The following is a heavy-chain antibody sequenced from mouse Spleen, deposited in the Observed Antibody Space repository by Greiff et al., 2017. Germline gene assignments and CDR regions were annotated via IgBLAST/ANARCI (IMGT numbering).Heavy chain of an antibody. J-gene: IGHJ3*01. D-gene: IGHD2-4*01. Sequence: VHVKQSGAELVRPGASVKLSCTASGFNIKDDYMHWVKQRPEQGLEWIGWIDPENGDTEYASKFQGKATITADTSSNTAYLQLSSLTSEDTAVYYCTTFYDYDAYWGQGTLVTVSA. CDR3: TTFYDYDAY. CDR1: GFNIKDDY. V-gene: IGHV14-4*01. CDR2: IDPENGDT.